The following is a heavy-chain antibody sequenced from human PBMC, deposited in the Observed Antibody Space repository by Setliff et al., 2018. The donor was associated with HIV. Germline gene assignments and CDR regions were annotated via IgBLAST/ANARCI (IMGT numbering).Heavy chain of an antibody. D-gene: IGHD3-3*01. J-gene: IGHJ6*03. CDR3: SRGSRQLTIFGVVFKPNYYFMDV. Sequence: SETLSLTCAVYGGSFSGYYRSWIRQPPGKGLEWSGEINHDRTTNYNPSLKSRVTISVDTSKNQFSLTLTSVTPADTAVYYCSRGSRQLTIFGVVFKPNYYFMDVWGKGTAVTVSS. CDR2: INHDRTT. V-gene: IGHV4-34*01. CDR1: GGSFSGYY.